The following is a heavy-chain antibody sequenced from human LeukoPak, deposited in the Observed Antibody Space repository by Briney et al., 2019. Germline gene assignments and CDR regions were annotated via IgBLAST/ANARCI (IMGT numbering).Heavy chain of an antibody. CDR2: IRQDGSEK. J-gene: IGHJ4*02. CDR3: ARDAMVRGVLIDY. CDR1: GFTFRNYW. Sequence: PGGSLRLSCAASGFTFRNYWMSWVRQAPGKGLEWVANIRQDGSEKNYVDSVKGRFTISRDDAKTSLYLQMNSLRAEDTALYYCARDAMVRGVLIDYWGQGTLVTVSS. V-gene: IGHV3-7*05. D-gene: IGHD3-10*01.